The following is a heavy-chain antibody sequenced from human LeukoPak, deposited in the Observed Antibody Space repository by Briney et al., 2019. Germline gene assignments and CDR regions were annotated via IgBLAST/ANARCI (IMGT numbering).Heavy chain of an antibody. D-gene: IGHD6-19*01. CDR2: ISSGSRYI. J-gene: IGHJ4*02. CDR1: GFTFSSYN. V-gene: IGHV3-21*01. Sequence: GGSLRLSCAASGFTFSSYNMNWVRQAPGKGLEWVSSISSGSRYIYYADSVKGRFTISRDNAKNSLYLQMNSLRAEDTAVYYCASVAVAGYFDSWGQGTLVTASS. CDR3: ASVAVAGYFDS.